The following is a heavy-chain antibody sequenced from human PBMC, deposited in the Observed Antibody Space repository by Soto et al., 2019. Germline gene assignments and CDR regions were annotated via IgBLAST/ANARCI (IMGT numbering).Heavy chain of an antibody. D-gene: IGHD5-12*01. CDR2: ISYDGSNK. J-gene: IGHJ6*02. CDR1: GFTFSSYA. V-gene: IGHV3-30-3*01. CDR3: ARDYYRFNSGYGFSMDV. Sequence: QVQLVESGGGVVQPGRSLRLSCAASGFTFSSYAMHWVRQAPGKGLEWVAGISYDGSNKYYADSVKGRFTISRDNSKNTMYLPMNSLRAEDTAVYYCARDYYRFNSGYGFSMDVWGQGTTVNVSS.